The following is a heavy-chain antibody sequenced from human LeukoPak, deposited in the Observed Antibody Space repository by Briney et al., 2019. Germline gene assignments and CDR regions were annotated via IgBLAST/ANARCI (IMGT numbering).Heavy chain of an antibody. CDR1: GFTDSSNY. CDR2: IYSGGST. V-gene: IGHV3-53*05. CDR3: AKDARRTFGLSSGLYRGSYYFDY. D-gene: IGHD6-19*01. Sequence: GGSLRLSCAASGFTDSSNYMSWVRQAPGKGLEWVSLIYSGGSTYYADSVKGRLTISRDNSKNTLFLQVNSLRAEDTAVYYCAKDARRTFGLSSGLYRGSYYFDYWGQGTLVTVSS. J-gene: IGHJ4*02.